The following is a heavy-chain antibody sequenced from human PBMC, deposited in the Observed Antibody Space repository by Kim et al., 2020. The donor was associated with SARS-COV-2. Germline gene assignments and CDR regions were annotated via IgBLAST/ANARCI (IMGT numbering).Heavy chain of an antibody. J-gene: IGHJ4*02. CDR1: GFTFSDYY. V-gene: IGHV3-11*04. Sequence: GGSLRLSCAASGFTFSDYYMSWIRQAPGKGLEWVSYISSSGSTIYYADSVKGRFTISRDNAKNSLYLQMNSLRAEDTAVYYCAKEMATTPSADYWGQGTLVTVSS. CDR3: AKEMATTPSADY. D-gene: IGHD5-12*01. CDR2: ISSSGSTI.